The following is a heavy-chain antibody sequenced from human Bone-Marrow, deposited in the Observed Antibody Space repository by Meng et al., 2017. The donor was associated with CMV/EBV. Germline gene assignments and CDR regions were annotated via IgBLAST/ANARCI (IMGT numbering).Heavy chain of an antibody. CDR2: VRYDGGDK. D-gene: IGHD3-10*01. Sequence: GGSLRLSCAASGFTFSNYGMHWVRQAPGKGLEWVAFVRYDGGDKFYADSVKGRFTISRDNSKNTLYLQMNSLRAEDTAVYYCASLRYGSWSHSPYYFAYWGQGTLVTVSS. V-gene: IGHV3-30*02. J-gene: IGHJ4*02. CDR3: ASLRYGSWSHSPYYFAY. CDR1: GFTFSNYG.